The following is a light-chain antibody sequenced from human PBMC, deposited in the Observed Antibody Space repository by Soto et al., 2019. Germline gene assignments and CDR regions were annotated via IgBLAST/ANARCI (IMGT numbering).Light chain of an antibody. CDR3: QQYNSSPLT. J-gene: IGKJ1*01. CDR2: KAS. Sequence: DIQMTQSPSTLSASVGDRVTITCRASQSISSWLAWYQQKPGKAPKLLISKASSLDSGVPSRFRGSGSGTEFTLTIISLLPDYFLTSYCQQYNSSPLTFGQGTKVVIK. CDR1: QSISSW. V-gene: IGKV1-5*03.